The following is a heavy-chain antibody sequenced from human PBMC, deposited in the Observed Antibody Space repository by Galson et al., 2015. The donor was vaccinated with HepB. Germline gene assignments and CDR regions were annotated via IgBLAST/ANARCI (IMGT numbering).Heavy chain of an antibody. Sequence: SVKVSCKASGGTFSSYAISWVRQAPGQGLEWMGGIIPIFGTANYAQKFQGRVTITADESTSTAYMELSSLRSEDTAVYYCARDRLTPRGSRVPLIPLDVWGKGTTVTVSS. CDR1: GGTFSSYA. CDR2: IIPIFGTA. CDR3: ARDRLTPRGSRVPLIPLDV. D-gene: IGHD3-16*01. V-gene: IGHV1-69*13. J-gene: IGHJ6*04.